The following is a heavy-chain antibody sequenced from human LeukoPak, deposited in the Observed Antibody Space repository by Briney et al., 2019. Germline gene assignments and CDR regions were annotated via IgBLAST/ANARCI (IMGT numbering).Heavy chain of an antibody. CDR2: INQDETEK. D-gene: IGHD1-1*01. Sequence: GGSLRLSCAASGFTFSDYWMSWVRQARGKGLGWVADINQDETEKNHVDSVRGRFTISRDNAENSLYLQMNSLRDEDTALYYCARESRPEGRLIDIDFWGQGTLVTVSS. V-gene: IGHV3-7*01. J-gene: IGHJ4*02. CDR3: ARESRPEGRLIDIDF. CDR1: GFTFSDYW.